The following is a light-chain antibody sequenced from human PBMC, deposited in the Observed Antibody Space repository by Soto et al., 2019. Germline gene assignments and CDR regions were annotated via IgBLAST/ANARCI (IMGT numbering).Light chain of an antibody. CDR2: AAS. CDR3: QQYDNLPLT. V-gene: IGKV1-33*01. J-gene: IGKJ4*01. CDR1: LSIATY. Sequence: DTQMTRSPSSLSASVGDRVTITCRASLSIATYLNWYQQKPGKAPKLLIYAASTLQSGVPSRFSGSGSVTEFTLTISSLQPEDIATYYCQQYDNLPLTFGGGTKVDIK.